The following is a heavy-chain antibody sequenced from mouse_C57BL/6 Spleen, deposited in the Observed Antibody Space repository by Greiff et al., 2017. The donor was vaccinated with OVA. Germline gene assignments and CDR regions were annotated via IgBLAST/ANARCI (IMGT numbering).Heavy chain of an antibody. D-gene: IGHD1-1*01. CDR1: GYTFTDYY. CDR2: INPNNGGT. Sequence: VQLQQSGPELVKPGASVKISCKASGYTFTDYYMTWVKQSHGKSLEWIGDINPNNGGTSYNQQFKGKATLTVDKSSSTAYMELRSLTSEDAAVYYCARLAFITTVGYVDVWGTGTTVTVSS. J-gene: IGHJ1*03. V-gene: IGHV1-26*01. CDR3: ARLAFITTVGYVDV.